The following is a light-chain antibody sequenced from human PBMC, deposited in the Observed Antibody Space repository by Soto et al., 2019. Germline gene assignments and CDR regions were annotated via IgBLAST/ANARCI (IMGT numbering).Light chain of an antibody. CDR3: QQRSNWPPSIT. V-gene: IGKV1-5*03. Sequence: DIQMTQSPSTLSASVGDRVTITCRASQSISSWLAWYQQKPGKAPKLLIYKASSLESGVPSRFSGSRSGTDFTLTISSLEPEDFAVYYCQQRSNWPPSITFGQGTRLEIK. CDR1: QSISSW. J-gene: IGKJ5*01. CDR2: KAS.